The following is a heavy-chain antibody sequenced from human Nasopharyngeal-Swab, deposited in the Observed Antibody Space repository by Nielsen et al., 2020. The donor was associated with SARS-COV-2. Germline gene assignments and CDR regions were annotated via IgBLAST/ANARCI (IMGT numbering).Heavy chain of an antibody. CDR3: ARDRGNSEPIDY. CDR1: GFTFGAYW. Sequence: GESLKISCAASGFTFGAYWMSWVRQAPGKGLEWVANIEDNGGAKNYLDDVRGRFTISRDNRKKSPYLQMNTLRAEDTALYICARDRGNSEPIDYWGQGILVTVAS. V-gene: IGHV3-7*01. J-gene: IGHJ4*02. CDR2: IEDNGGAK. D-gene: IGHD1-14*01.